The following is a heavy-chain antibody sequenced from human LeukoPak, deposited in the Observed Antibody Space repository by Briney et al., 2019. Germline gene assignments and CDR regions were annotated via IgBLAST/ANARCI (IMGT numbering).Heavy chain of an antibody. D-gene: IGHD3-3*01. CDR1: GGTFSSYA. Sequence: SVKVSCKASGGTFSSYAISWVRQAPGQGLEWMGGIIPIFGTANYAQKFQGRVTITADESTSTAYMELSSLRSEDTAVYYCASTTTGYDFWSGNDAFGIWGQGTMVTVSS. CDR2: IIPIFGTA. CDR3: ASTTTGYDFWSGNDAFGI. V-gene: IGHV1-69*13. J-gene: IGHJ3*02.